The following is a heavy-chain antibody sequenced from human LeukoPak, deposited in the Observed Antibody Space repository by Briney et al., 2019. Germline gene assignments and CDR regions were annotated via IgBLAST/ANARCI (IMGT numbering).Heavy chain of an antibody. CDR3: ARGAVVPAAIRSYYFDY. Sequence: SETLSLTCTVSGGSISSYYWSWIRQPPGKGLEWIGYIYYSGSTNYYPSLKSRVTISVDTSKNQFSLKLSSVTAADTAVYYCARGAVVPAAIRSYYFDYWGQGTLVTVSS. CDR1: GGSISSYY. V-gene: IGHV4-59*01. D-gene: IGHD2-2*01. CDR2: IYYSGST. J-gene: IGHJ4*02.